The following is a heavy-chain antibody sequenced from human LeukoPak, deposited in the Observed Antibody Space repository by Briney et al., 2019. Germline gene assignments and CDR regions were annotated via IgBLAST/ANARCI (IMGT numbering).Heavy chain of an antibody. D-gene: IGHD3-3*02. Sequence: PGGSLRLSCGASGFTFSSHWMHWVRQAPGKGLVWVSRIKSDGSSTNYADSVQGRFSISRDNAKNTLYLQMNSLRAEDTAVYYCARPYLEWSLKFSMDVWGKGTTVTVSS. J-gene: IGHJ6*03. CDR2: IKSDGSST. CDR3: ARPYLEWSLKFSMDV. CDR1: GFTFSSHW. V-gene: IGHV3-74*01.